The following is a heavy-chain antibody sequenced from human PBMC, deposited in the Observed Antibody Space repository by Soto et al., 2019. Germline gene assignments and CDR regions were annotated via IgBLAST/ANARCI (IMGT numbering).Heavy chain of an antibody. D-gene: IGHD3-22*01. CDR3: ARAHGPYYDSSYYGLARNYFDY. J-gene: IGHJ4*02. Sequence: GGSLRLSCAATGFTFSSHAMNWVRQAPGKGLEWVSVISFDGTNKYYAESVRGRYSISRDNSKKVLYLDMNSLRPDDTAIYYCARAHGPYYDSSYYGLARNYFDYWGQGALVTVSS. V-gene: IGHV3-30-3*01. CDR2: ISFDGTNK. CDR1: GFTFSSHA.